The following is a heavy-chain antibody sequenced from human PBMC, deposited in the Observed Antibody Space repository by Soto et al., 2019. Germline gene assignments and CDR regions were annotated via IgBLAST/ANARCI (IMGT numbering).Heavy chain of an antibody. D-gene: IGHD3-10*01. V-gene: IGHV4-34*01. Sequence: ASGTLTVTCAVYVGSFSVYYWSWIRQPPGKGMEWIGEINHSGSTNYNPSLKSRVTISVDTSKNQFSLKLSSVTAADTAVYYCARMVSRSGSYWYYYYGMDVWGQGTTVTVS. CDR1: VGSFSVYY. CDR3: ARMVSRSGSYWYYYYGMDV. J-gene: IGHJ6*02. CDR2: INHSGST.